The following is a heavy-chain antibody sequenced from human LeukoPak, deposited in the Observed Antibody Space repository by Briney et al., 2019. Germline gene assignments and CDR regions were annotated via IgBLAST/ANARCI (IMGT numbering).Heavy chain of an antibody. CDR2: LHADGNEK. V-gene: IGHV3-7*01. Sequence: SGGSLRLSCAAYGFSLSGYWMSWVRQAPGKGLEWVARLHADGNEKYFVHSVKGRFTVSRDNAKNSLYLQINSLRVEDTAVYYCARGGYSFDYLGQGTLVTVSS. D-gene: IGHD5-12*01. CDR3: ARGGYSFDY. CDR1: GFSLSGYW. J-gene: IGHJ4*02.